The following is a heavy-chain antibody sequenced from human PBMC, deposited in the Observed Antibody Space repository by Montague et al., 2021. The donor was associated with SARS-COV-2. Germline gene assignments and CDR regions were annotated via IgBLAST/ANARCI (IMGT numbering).Heavy chain of an antibody. CDR2: ICHGGST. V-gene: IGHV4-38-2*02. CDR1: GYSITHAYY. J-gene: IGHJ6*02. Sequence: SETLSLTCTDSGYSITHAYYWGWIRQPPGKGLEWIGNICHGGSTXXNPSLESRDTISVDTPNNQFSLKLTSVTAADTAVYYCARTSQYCTPTNCYLPNAMDVWGQGTTVRVSS. CDR3: ARTSQYCTPTNCYLPNAMDV. D-gene: IGHD2-8*01.